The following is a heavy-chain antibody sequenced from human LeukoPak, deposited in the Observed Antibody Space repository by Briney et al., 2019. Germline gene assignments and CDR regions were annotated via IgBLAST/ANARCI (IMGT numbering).Heavy chain of an antibody. D-gene: IGHD2-2*02. CDR1: VFTFSSYS. Sequence: GVSLSLSCTACVFTFSSYSVKWVRQAPGKALEWVSSISNSSSYMYYADSVKRRFTIYRDNAKNSLYLQMNSLRAEDTAVYYCARSSPHCSSTICYNDAFDIWGQGTMVTVSS. J-gene: IGHJ3*02. CDR3: ARSSPHCSSTICYNDAFDI. V-gene: IGHV3-21*01. CDR2: ISNSSSYM.